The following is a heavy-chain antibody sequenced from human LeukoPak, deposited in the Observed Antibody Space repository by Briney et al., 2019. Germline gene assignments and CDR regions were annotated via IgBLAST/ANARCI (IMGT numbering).Heavy chain of an antibody. J-gene: IGHJ4*02. CDR2: INHDGSET. CDR3: AREGIYGSSSPPGY. CDR1: GLTFSKYW. V-gene: IGHV3-7*01. D-gene: IGHD6-6*01. Sequence: GGSLRLSCAASGLTFSKYWMSWVRQAPGKWLEWVANINHDGSETYYVDSVKGRFTISRDNAKNSLFLQMISLRAEDTAVYYCAREGIYGSSSPPGYWGQGTLVTVSS.